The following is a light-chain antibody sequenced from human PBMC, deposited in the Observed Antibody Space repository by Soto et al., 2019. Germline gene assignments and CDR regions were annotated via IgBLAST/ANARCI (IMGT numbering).Light chain of an antibody. V-gene: IGKV1-9*01. Sequence: DIQMTQSPSTLSASVGDTVTVTCRASQGIGTYLVWYQQKSGKAPTVLIYASSTLQTGVPSRFSGSGSGTDFSLTISSLHPEDVATYYCQQVDSYPRTFGQGTKVDI. CDR2: ASS. CDR1: QGIGTY. CDR3: QQVDSYPRT. J-gene: IGKJ1*01.